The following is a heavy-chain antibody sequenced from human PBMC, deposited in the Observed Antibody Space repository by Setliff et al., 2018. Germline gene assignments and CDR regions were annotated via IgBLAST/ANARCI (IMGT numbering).Heavy chain of an antibody. D-gene: IGHD1-26*01. V-gene: IGHV4-39*01. CDR1: GGSISSSSYH. Sequence: KPSETLSLTCTVSGGSISSSSYHWGWIRQPPGKGLEWIGSIYYSGSTYYNPSLKSRVTISVDTSKNQFSLKLSSVTAADTAVYYCARQVVGARIDYYYMDVWGKGTTVTVSS. CDR2: IYYSGST. CDR3: ARQVVGARIDYYYMDV. J-gene: IGHJ6*03.